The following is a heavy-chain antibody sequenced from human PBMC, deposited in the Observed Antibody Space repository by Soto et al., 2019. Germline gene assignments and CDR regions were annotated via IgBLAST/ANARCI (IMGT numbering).Heavy chain of an antibody. J-gene: IGHJ4*02. CDR3: ARHVDGYGPSLDY. V-gene: IGHV5-51*01. CDR2: IYPGDPDSDN. D-gene: IGHD3-10*01. CDR1: EYMFTEYW. Sequence: GQSLKISCKASEYMFTEYWIGWVCQMPGKGLEWMGRIYPGDPDSDNRDTSSFPGHVTISIDKSTATAYLEWSSLKTSDTAIYYCARHVDGYGPSLDYWGQGTPVTVSS.